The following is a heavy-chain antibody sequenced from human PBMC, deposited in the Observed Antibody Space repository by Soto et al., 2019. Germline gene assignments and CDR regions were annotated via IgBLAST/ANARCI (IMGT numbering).Heavy chain of an antibody. CDR1: GYTFTSYY. CDR2: INPSGGST. J-gene: IGHJ4*02. Sequence: GASVKVSCKASGYTFTSYYMHWVRQAPGQGLEWMGIINPSGGSTSYAQKFQGRVTMTRDTSTSTVYMELSSLRSEDTAVYYCARVNRYRTTVTDSGYYFDYWGQGTLVTVSS. CDR3: ARVNRYRTTVTDSGYYFDY. V-gene: IGHV1-46*03. D-gene: IGHD4-17*01.